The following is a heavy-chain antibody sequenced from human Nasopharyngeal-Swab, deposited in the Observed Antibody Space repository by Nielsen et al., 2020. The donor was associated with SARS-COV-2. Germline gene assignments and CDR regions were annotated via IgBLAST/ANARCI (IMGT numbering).Heavy chain of an antibody. CDR3: ARDKGYCSGGSCYYYYGMDV. V-gene: IGHV3-21*01. CDR2: ISSSSSYI. J-gene: IGHJ6*02. D-gene: IGHD2-15*01. Sequence: GESLKISCAASGFTFSSYSMNWVRQAPGKGLEWVSSISSSSSYIYYADSVKGRFTISRDNAKNSLYLQMNSLRAEDTAVYYCARDKGYCSGGSCYYYYGMDVWGQGTTVTVSS. CDR1: GFTFSSYS.